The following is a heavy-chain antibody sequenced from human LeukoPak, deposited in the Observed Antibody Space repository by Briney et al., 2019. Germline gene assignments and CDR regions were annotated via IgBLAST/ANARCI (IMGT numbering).Heavy chain of an antibody. D-gene: IGHD5-24*01. Sequence: PSETLSLTCAVYGGSFSGYYWSWIRQPPGKGLEWIGEINHSGSTNYNPSLKSRVTISVDTSKNQFSLKLSSVTAADTAVYYCARERRWLQFFDVPRHGYYFDYWGQGTLVTVSS. J-gene: IGHJ4*02. CDR1: GGSFSGYY. CDR2: INHSGST. V-gene: IGHV4-34*01. CDR3: ARERRWLQFFDVPRHGYYFDY.